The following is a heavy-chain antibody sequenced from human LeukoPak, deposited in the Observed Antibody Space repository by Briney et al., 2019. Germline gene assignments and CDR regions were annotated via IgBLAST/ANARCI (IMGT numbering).Heavy chain of an antibody. D-gene: IGHD4-11*01. J-gene: IGHJ4*02. Sequence: GGSLRLSCAASGVTFSSYEMNWVRQGPGKGLEWVSKISSSGSTIYYADSAKGRFTISRDNAKKSLYLQMNSLRAEDTAVYYCARHSNPPLWGQGTLVTVSS. V-gene: IGHV3-48*03. CDR3: ARHSNPPL. CDR1: GVTFSSYE. CDR2: ISSSGSTI.